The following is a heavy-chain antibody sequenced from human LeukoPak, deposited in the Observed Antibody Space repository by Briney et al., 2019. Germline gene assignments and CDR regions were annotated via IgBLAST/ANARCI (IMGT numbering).Heavy chain of an antibody. CDR2: IYHSGST. J-gene: IGHJ4*02. CDR3: ARGRIAVAGLYFDY. Sequence: PSGTLSLTCAVSGGSIGSSNWWSWGRPPPGKGLEWIGEIYHSGSTNYNPSLKSRVTISVDKSKNQFSLKLSSVTAADTAVYYCARGRIAVAGLYFDYWGQGTLVTVSS. CDR1: GGSIGSSNW. V-gene: IGHV4-4*02. D-gene: IGHD6-19*01.